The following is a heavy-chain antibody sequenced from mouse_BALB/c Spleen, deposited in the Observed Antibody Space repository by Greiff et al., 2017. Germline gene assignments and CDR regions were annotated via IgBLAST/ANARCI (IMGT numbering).Heavy chain of an antibody. Sequence: DVMLVESGGGLVKPGGSLKLSCAASGFTFSSYAMSWVRQTPEKRLEWVATISSGGSYTYYPDSVKGRFTISRDNAKNTLYLQMSSLRSEDTAMYYCASLLGEAMDYWGQGTSVTVSS. D-gene: IGHD2-10*01. V-gene: IGHV5-9-1*01. CDR1: GFTFSSYA. CDR3: ASLLGEAMDY. CDR2: ISSGGSYT. J-gene: IGHJ4*01.